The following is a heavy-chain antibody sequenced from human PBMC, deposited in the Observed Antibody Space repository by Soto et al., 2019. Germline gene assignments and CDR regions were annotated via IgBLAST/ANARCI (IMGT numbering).Heavy chain of an antibody. D-gene: IGHD3-10*01. CDR2: INAGNGNT. J-gene: IGHJ6*02. V-gene: IGHV1-3*01. CDR3: AKEVVFYASERYRPYYGMDV. CDR1: GYTFTSYA. Sequence: ASVKVSCKASGYTFTSYALHWVRQAPGQRLDCMGWINAGNGNTKYSQKFQDRVTITRDTSASTAYMELSSLRSEYTAVYYCAKEVVFYASERYRPYYGMDVRGQWSTVTVS.